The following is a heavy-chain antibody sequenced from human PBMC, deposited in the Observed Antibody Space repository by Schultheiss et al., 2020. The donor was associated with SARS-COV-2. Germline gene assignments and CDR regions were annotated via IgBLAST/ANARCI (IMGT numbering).Heavy chain of an antibody. J-gene: IGHJ5*02. CDR3: AKRLHNVLMPDSWFDP. D-gene: IGHD2-15*01. CDR1: GFTFNNYW. V-gene: IGHV5-51*01. CDR2: IYPGDFDT. Sequence: KVSCKGSGFTFNNYWIGWVRQMPGKGLEWMGIIYPGDFDTQYSPSFLGQVTISVDKSINTAYLQWSSLKTSDTAVYYCAKRLHNVLMPDSWFDPWGQGTLVTVSS.